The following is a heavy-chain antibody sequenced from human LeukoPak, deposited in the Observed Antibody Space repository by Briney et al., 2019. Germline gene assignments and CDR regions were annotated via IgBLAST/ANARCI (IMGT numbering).Heavy chain of an antibody. D-gene: IGHD3-22*01. J-gene: IGHJ4*02. CDR2: ISGSGGST. Sequence: GGSLRLSCAASGFTFSSYAMSWVRRAPGKGLEWVSAISGSGGSTYYADSVKGRFTISRDNSKNTLYLQMNSLRAEDTAVYYCARVWDYYDSSGYFDYWGQGTLVTVSS. CDR3: ARVWDYYDSSGYFDY. CDR1: GFTFSSYA. V-gene: IGHV3-23*01.